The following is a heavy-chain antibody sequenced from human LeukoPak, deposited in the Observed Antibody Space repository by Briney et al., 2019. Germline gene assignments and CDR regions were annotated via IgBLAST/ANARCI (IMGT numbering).Heavy chain of an antibody. V-gene: IGHV4-34*01. Sequence: PPETLSLTCAVYGGSFSGYYWSWIRQPPGKGLEWIGEINHSGSTNYNPSLKSRVTISVDTSKNQFSLKLSSVTAADTAVYYCASAALRYCSGGSCYPSYGMDVWGQGTTVTVSS. CDR1: GGSFSGYY. J-gene: IGHJ6*02. CDR3: ASAALRYCSGGSCYPSYGMDV. CDR2: INHSGST. D-gene: IGHD2-15*01.